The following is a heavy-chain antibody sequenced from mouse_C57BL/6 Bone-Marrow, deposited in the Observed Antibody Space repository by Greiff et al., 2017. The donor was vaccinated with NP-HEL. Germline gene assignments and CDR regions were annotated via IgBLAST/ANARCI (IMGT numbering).Heavy chain of an antibody. V-gene: IGHV5-15*01. CDR2: ISNLAYSI. CDR3: ARQNYYSNLYYYAMDY. J-gene: IGHJ4*01. CDR1: GFTFSDYG. Sequence: EVQVVESGGGLVQPGGSLKLSCAASGFTFSDYGMAWVRQAPRKGPEWVAFISNLAYSIYYADTVTGRFTISRENAKNTLYLEMSSLRSEDTAMYYCARQNYYSNLYYYAMDYWGQGTSVTVSS. D-gene: IGHD2-5*01.